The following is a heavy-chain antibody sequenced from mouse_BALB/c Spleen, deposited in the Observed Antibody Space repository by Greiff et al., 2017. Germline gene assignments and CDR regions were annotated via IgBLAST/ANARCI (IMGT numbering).Heavy chain of an antibody. Sequence: EVKLVESGGGLVQPGGSLRLSCATSGFTFTDYYMSWVRQPPGKALEWLGFIRNKANGYTTEYSASVKGRFTISRDNSQSILYLQMNTLRAEDSATYYCAREGGAMDYGGQGTSVTVAA. CDR2: IRNKANGYTT. CDR1: GFTFTDYY. J-gene: IGHJ4*01. V-gene: IGHV7-3*02. CDR3: AREGGAMDY.